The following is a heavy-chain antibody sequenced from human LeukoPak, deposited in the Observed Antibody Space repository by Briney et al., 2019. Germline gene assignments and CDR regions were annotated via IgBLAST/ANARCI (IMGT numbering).Heavy chain of an antibody. CDR1: GGSFSGYY. J-gene: IGHJ4*02. CDR3: ASGGWYRGY. D-gene: IGHD2-15*01. Sequence: SETLSLTCAVYGGSFSGYYWTWIRQTPGKGLEWIGEINHRGSTEYNPSLESRVTISVNTSKKHFSLDLTSVTAADTAVYYCASGGWYRGYWGQGTLVTVSS. V-gene: IGHV4-34*01. CDR2: INHRGST.